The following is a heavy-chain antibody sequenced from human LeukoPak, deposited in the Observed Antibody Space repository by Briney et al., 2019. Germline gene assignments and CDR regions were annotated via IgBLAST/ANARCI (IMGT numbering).Heavy chain of an antibody. J-gene: IGHJ5*01. CDR1: GFTFSNYG. D-gene: IGHD6-13*01. CDR3: AKLRGVAAAGTGYFDP. V-gene: IGHV3-30*18. Sequence: PGGSLRLSCAASGFTFSNYGMHWVRQAPGKGLEWVAVISYDGSNKYYADSVKGRFTISRDNSKNTLYLQMNSLRGEDTAVYYCAKLRGVAAAGTGYFDPWGQGTLVTVSS. CDR2: ISYDGSNK.